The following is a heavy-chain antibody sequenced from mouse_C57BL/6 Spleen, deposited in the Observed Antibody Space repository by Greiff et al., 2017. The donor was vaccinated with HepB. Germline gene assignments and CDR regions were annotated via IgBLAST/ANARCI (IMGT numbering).Heavy chain of an antibody. V-gene: IGHV5-17*01. CDR2: ISSGSSTI. Sequence: EVMLVESGGGLVKPGGSLKLSCAASGFTFSDYGMHWVRQAPEKGLEWVAYISSGSSTIYYADTVKGRFTISRDNAKNTLFLQMTSLRSEDTAMYYCARGAVVDWYFDVWGTRTTVTVSS. CDR3: ARGAVVDWYFDV. D-gene: IGHD1-1*01. J-gene: IGHJ1*03. CDR1: GFTFSDYG.